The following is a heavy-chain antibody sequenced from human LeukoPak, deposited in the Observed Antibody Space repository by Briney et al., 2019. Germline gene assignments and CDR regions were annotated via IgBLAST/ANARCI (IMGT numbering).Heavy chain of an antibody. CDR3: ARGEATRRTCFDY. CDR1: GYSFTSYW. CDR2: IYPGDSDT. D-gene: IGHD4-11*01. Sequence: GESLKISCKGSGYSFTSYWIGWVRQMPGKSLEWMGVIYPGDSDTRYSPSFQGQVTISADKSISTAYLQWSSLKASDTAMYYCARGEATRRTCFDYWGQGTLVTASS. V-gene: IGHV5-51*01. J-gene: IGHJ4*02.